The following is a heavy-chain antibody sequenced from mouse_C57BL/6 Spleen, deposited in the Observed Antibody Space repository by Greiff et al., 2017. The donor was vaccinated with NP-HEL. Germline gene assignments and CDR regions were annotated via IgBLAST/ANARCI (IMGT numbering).Heavy chain of an antibody. CDR1: GFTFSSYA. CDR3: TRVYVGYAMDY. V-gene: IGHV5-9-1*02. D-gene: IGHD2-12*01. J-gene: IGHJ4*01. Sequence: EVMLVESGEGLVKPGGSLKLSCAASGFTFSSYAMSWVRQTPEKRLEWVAYISSGGDYIYYADTVKGRFTISRDNARNTLYPQMSSLKSEDTAMYYCTRVYVGYAMDYWGQGTSVTVSS. CDR2: ISSGGDYI.